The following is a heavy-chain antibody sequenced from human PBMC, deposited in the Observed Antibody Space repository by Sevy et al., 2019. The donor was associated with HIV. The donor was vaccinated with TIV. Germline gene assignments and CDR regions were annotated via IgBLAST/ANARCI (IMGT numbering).Heavy chain of an antibody. J-gene: IGHJ3*02. V-gene: IGHV3-23*01. Sequence: GGSLRLSCAASGFSFNLYAMTWVRQAPGKGLEWVSTISVSGGSTYYADSVKGQFTISRDNSKNTLYLQMNSLRTEDTAIYYCAGARFDSSGSFDAFDIWGQGTMVTVSS. CDR1: GFSFNLYA. CDR3: AGARFDSSGSFDAFDI. D-gene: IGHD3-22*01. CDR2: ISVSGGST.